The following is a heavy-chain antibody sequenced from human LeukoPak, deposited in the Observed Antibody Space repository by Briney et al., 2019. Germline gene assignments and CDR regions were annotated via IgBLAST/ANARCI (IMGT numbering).Heavy chain of an antibody. CDR3: AREGDFWSGYYYYYGMDV. D-gene: IGHD3-3*01. CDR1: GGSISSGGYS. Sequence: SETLSLTCAVSGGSISSGGYSWSWIRQPAGKGLEWIGRIYTSGSTNYNPSLKSRVTMSVDTSKNQFSLKLSSVTAADTAVYYCAREGDFWSGYYYYYGMDVWGQGTTVTVSS. V-gene: IGHV4-61*02. CDR2: IYTSGST. J-gene: IGHJ6*02.